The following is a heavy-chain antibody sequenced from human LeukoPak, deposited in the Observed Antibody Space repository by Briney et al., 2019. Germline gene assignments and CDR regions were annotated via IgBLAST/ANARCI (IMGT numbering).Heavy chain of an antibody. CDR2: INPSGGST. Sequence: ASVKVSCKASGYTFTSYYMHWVRQAPGQGLEWMGIINPSGGSTSYAQKFQGRVTMTRDMSTSTVYMELSSLRSEDTAVYYCARDGDGYNKAVYYYYMDVWGKGTTVTVSS. V-gene: IGHV1-46*01. CDR3: ARDGDGYNKAVYYYYMDV. CDR1: GYTFTSYY. D-gene: IGHD5-24*01. J-gene: IGHJ6*03.